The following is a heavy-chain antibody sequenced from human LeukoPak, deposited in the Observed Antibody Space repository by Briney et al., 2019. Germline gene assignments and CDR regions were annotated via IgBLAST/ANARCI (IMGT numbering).Heavy chain of an antibody. V-gene: IGHV3-23*01. D-gene: IGHD2-21*02. J-gene: IGHJ3*02. CDR3: ANDRMVVTAISQVSDEDHDAFDI. CDR2: ISGSGGST. Sequence: GGSLRLSRAASGFTFSSYAMSWVRQAPGKGLEWVSAISGSGGSTYYADSVKGRFTISRDNSKNTLYLQMNSLRAEDTAVYYCANDRMVVTAISQVSDEDHDAFDIWGQGTMVTVSS. CDR1: GFTFSSYA.